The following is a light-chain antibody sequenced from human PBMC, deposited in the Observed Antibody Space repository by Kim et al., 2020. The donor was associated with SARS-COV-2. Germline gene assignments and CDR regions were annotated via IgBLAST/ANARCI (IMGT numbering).Light chain of an antibody. J-gene: IGKJ2*02. CDR2: AAS. CDR1: QSISSY. Sequence: SSACKTKSVGDRVTITCRASQSISSYLNWYQQKPGKAPKLLIYAASSLQSGVPSRFSGSGSGTDFTLTISSLHPEDSATTESYTRSCT. CDR3: YTRSCT. V-gene: IGKV1-39*01.